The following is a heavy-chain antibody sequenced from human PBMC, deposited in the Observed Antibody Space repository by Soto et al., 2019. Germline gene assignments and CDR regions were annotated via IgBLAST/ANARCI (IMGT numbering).Heavy chain of an antibody. Sequence: SVKVSCKASGGTFGSYAISWVRQAPGQGLEWMGDIIPLFTTANYAQQFQGRVTITADESTTTAYMELSGLRSEDTALYYCTKEGTAGGWFDPWGQGTLVTVYS. J-gene: IGHJ5*02. CDR1: GGTFGSYA. CDR2: IIPLFTTA. CDR3: TKEGTAGGWFDP. D-gene: IGHD6-25*01. V-gene: IGHV1-69*13.